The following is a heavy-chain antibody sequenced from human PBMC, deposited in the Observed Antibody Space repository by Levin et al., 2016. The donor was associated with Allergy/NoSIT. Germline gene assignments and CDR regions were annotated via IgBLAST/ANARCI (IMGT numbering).Heavy chain of an antibody. Sequence: WIRQPPGKGLEWVAVISYDGSNKYYADSVKGRFTISRDNSKNTLYLQMNSLRAEDTAVYYCARDRIYYGSGRNFDYWGQGTLVTVSS. CDR3: ARDRIYYGSGRNFDY. J-gene: IGHJ4*02. D-gene: IGHD3-10*01. V-gene: IGHV3-30*04. CDR2: ISYDGSNK.